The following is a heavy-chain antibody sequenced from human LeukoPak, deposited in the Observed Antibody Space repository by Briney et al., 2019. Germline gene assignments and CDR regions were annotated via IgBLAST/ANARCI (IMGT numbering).Heavy chain of an antibody. V-gene: IGHV4-31*03. CDR3: ARVAYSSSWYWFDP. J-gene: IGHJ5*02. Sequence: PSETLSLTCTVSGGSISSGGYYWSWIRQHPGKGLEWIGYIYYSGSTYDNPSLKSRVTISVDTSKNQFSLKLSSVTAADTAVYYCARVAYSSSWYWFDPWGQGTLVTVSS. CDR1: GGSISSGGYY. CDR2: IYYSGST. D-gene: IGHD6-13*01.